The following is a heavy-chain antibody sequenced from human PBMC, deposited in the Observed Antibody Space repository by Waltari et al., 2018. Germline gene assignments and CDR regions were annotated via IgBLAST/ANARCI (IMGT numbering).Heavy chain of an antibody. D-gene: IGHD2-15*01. J-gene: IGHJ4*02. CDR2: ISGSGGST. CDR3: AKLKGKVVVAATRPRPFDY. Sequence: EVQLLESGGGLVQPGGSLRLACAASGFTFSSYAMSWVRQAPGKGLEWVSAISGSGGSTYYVDSVKGRFTISRDNSKNTLHLQMNSLRAEDTAVYYCAKLKGKVVVAATRPRPFDYWGQGTLVTVSS. CDR1: GFTFSSYA. V-gene: IGHV3-23*01.